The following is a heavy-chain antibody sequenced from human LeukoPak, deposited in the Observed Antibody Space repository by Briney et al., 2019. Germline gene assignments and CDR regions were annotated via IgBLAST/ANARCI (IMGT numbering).Heavy chain of an antibody. CDR2: ISYDGSNK. J-gene: IGHJ4*02. D-gene: IGHD3-22*01. V-gene: IGHV3-30*04. CDR1: GFTFSSYA. CDR3: ARDLKHSFDDATYYYDSSGYYPDY. Sequence: GGSLRLSCAASGFTFSSYAMHWVRQAPGKGLEWVAVISYDGSNKYYADAVKGRFTISRDNSKNTLYVQMNSLRAEDTAVYYCARDLKHSFDDATYYYDSSGYYPDYWGQGTLVTVSS.